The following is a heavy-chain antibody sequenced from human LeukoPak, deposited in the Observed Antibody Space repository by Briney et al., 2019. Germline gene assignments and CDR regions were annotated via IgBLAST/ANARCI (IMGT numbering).Heavy chain of an antibody. V-gene: IGHV3-30*02. J-gene: IGHJ4*02. CDR1: GFTFSSYG. Sequence: GGSLRLSCAASGFTFSSYGMHWVRQAPGKGLEWVAFIRYDGSNKYYADSVKGRFTISRDNSKNTLYLQMNSLRAEDTAVYYCVPLSGYSSRYWGQGTLVTVSS. D-gene: IGHD6-13*01. CDR2: IRYDGSNK. CDR3: VPLSGYSSRY.